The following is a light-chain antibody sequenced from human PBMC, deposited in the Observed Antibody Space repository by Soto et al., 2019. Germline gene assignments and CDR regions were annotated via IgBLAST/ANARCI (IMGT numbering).Light chain of an antibody. CDR1: SSDIGGSIL. V-gene: IGLV2-14*02. J-gene: IGLJ1*01. CDR2: EVS. CDR3: SSYTSSSTYV. Sequence: QSALTQPASVSGSPGQSITISCTGTSSDIGGSILVSWYQQEPGKAPKLMIYEVSNRPSGVSNRFSGSKSGNTASLTISGLQAEDEADYYCSSYTSSSTYVFGTGTKLTVL.